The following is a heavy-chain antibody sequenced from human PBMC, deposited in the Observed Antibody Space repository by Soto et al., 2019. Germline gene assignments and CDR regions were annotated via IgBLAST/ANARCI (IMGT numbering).Heavy chain of an antibody. CDR3: ARSQGSRTSLEIYYYYYYGMDV. CDR2: IIPISGTA. V-gene: IGHV1-69*01. Sequence: QVQLVQTGAEVEKPGSSVKVSCKASGGTFSSYAIRWVRQAPGQGLEWMGGIIPISGTANYAQKFQGRVTIIADESTSTAYMELSSLRSEDTAVYYCARSQGSRTSLEIYYYYYYGMDVWGQGTTVTVSS. CDR1: GGTFSSYA. J-gene: IGHJ6*02. D-gene: IGHD2-2*01.